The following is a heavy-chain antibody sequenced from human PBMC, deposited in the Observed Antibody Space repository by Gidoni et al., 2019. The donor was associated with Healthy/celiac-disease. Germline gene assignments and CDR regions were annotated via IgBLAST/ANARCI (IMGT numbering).Heavy chain of an antibody. CDR3: AREGYYYDSSGYYRLDAFDI. D-gene: IGHD3-22*01. Sequence: PGPSVKVSCKASGGTFSSYAISWVRQAPGQGLEWMGGIISIFGTANYAQKFQGRVTITADESTSTAYMELSSLRSEDTAVYYCAREGYYYDSSGYYRLDAFDIWGQGTMVTVSS. J-gene: IGHJ3*02. V-gene: IGHV1-69*01. CDR1: GGTFSSYA. CDR2: IISIFGTA.